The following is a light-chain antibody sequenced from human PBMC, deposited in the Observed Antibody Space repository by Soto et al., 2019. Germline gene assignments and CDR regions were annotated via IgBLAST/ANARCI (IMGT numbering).Light chain of an antibody. Sequence: QSALTQPASVSGSPGQSITISCTGTSSDVGGYNFVSWYQQHPGKAPNLMIYDVGNRPSGVSNRFSGSKSGNTASLTISGLQAEDEADYYCSSYTGSSTYVVFGGGTKLTVL. CDR2: DVG. CDR3: SSYTGSSTYVV. J-gene: IGLJ2*01. CDR1: SSDVGGYNF. V-gene: IGLV2-14*01.